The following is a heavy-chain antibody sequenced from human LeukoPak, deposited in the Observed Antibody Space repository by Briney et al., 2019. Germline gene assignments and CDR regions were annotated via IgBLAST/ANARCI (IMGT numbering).Heavy chain of an antibody. CDR2: INHSGST. D-gene: IGHD2-2*01. Sequence: SETLSLTCAVYGGSFSGYYWSWIRQPPGKGLEWIGEINHSGSTNFNPSLKSRVAISVDTSKNQFSLKMSSVTAADTAVYYCARRKGYCSTTTCYAEFDPWGQGTLVTVSS. CDR1: GGSFSGYY. V-gene: IGHV4-34*01. CDR3: ARRKGYCSTTTCYAEFDP. J-gene: IGHJ5*02.